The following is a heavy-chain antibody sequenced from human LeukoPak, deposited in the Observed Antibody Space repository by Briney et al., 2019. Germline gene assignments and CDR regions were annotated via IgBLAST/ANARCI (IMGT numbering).Heavy chain of an antibody. J-gene: IGHJ4*02. CDR3: ARDGMSSGWDFDY. D-gene: IGHD6-19*01. Sequence: PGGSLRLSCADSGFTFSSYWMSWVRQARGKGLEWVANIKQDGSEKHYVDSVKGRFTISRDNAKNSLYLQMNSLRAEDTAVYYCARDGMSSGWDFDYWGQGTLVTVSS. CDR1: GFTFSSYW. CDR2: IKQDGSEK. V-gene: IGHV3-7*05.